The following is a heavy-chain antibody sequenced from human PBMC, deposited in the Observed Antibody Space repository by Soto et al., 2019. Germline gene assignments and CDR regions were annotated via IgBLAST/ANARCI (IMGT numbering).Heavy chain of an antibody. D-gene: IGHD6-13*01. CDR3: ARGAAAGRNY. CDR2: IYYIGIX. CDR1: CGSISSVGYY. J-gene: IGHJ4*02. Sequence: SETLSLTCTVSCGSISSVGYYWSWIRQHPGKCLEWMGYIYYIGIXXYNPSLKXXVTISVDTSNXQFSLXLLSVTSADTAVYYCARGAAAGRNYWRQGTLVTVSS. V-gene: IGHV4-31*01.